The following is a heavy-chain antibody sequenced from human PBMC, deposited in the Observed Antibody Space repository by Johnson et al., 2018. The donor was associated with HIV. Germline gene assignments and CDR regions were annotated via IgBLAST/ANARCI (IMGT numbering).Heavy chain of an antibody. J-gene: IGHJ3*02. CDR3: TTGAAYYYDSSGYRDAFDI. V-gene: IGHV3-30-3*01. D-gene: IGHD3-22*01. Sequence: QVQLVESGGGVVKPGRSLRLSCAASGFTFSSYAMHWVRPAPGKGLEWVAVISYDGTDNNYADSVKDRFTISRDNSKNTLYLQMNSLKTEDTAVYYCTTGAAYYYDSSGYRDAFDIWGQGTMVTVSP. CDR2: ISYDGTDN. CDR1: GFTFSSYA.